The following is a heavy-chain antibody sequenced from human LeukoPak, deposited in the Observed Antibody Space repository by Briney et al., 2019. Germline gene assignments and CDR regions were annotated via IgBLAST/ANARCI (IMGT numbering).Heavy chain of an antibody. Sequence: GGSLRLSCAASGFTFSSYGMNWVRQAPGKGLEWVSATSGSGSSPNYSDSVKGRFTISRDNSKNTLYLQMNSLRAEDTAVYYCAKTTGGNTYDYIDYWGQGTLVTVSS. V-gene: IGHV3-23*01. CDR2: TSGSGSSP. CDR3: AKTTGGNTYDYIDY. D-gene: IGHD4-23*01. CDR1: GFTFSSYG. J-gene: IGHJ4*02.